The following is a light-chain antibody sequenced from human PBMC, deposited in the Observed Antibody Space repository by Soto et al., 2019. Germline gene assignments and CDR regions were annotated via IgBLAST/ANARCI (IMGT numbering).Light chain of an antibody. V-gene: IGLV2-11*01. CDR1: SSDVGSYNF. J-gene: IGLJ1*01. Sequence: QSALTQPRSVSGSPGQSVTISCTGTSSDVGSYNFVSWHQQHPGKAPKLMIYDVAKRPSAVPDRFSGSKSGNTASLTISGLQAEDEADYYCCTFAGRYSYVFGSGPKVTVL. CDR3: CTFAGRYSYV. CDR2: DVA.